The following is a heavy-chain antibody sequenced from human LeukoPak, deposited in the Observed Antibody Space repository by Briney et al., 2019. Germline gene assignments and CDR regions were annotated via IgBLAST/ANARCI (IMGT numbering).Heavy chain of an antibody. CDR1: GFTFSSYG. V-gene: IGHV3-30*18. CDR2: ISYDGSNK. Sequence: QAGGSLRLSCAASGFTFSSYGMHWVRQAPGKGLEWVAVISYDGSNKYYADSVKGRFTISRDNSKNTLYLQMNSLRAEDTAVYYCAKDLQTVTAIYYYYGMDVWGQGTTVTVSS. J-gene: IGHJ6*02. CDR3: AKDLQTVTAIYYYYGMDV. D-gene: IGHD2-21*02.